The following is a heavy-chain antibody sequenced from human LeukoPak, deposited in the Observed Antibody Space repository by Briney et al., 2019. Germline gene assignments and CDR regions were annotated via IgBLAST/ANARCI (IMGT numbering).Heavy chain of an antibody. J-gene: IGHJ4*02. CDR3: ARDKRNYDFWSGYLSLDY. Sequence: RASVKVSCKASGETFTNYAIQWVRQAPGQRLEWIAWINAGNGNTKYSQKFQDRLTITRDTSASTAYMELSSLTSEDTAVYYCARDKRNYDFWSGYLSLDYWGQGTLVTVSS. CDR1: GETFTNYA. CDR2: INAGNGNT. D-gene: IGHD3-3*01. V-gene: IGHV1-3*01.